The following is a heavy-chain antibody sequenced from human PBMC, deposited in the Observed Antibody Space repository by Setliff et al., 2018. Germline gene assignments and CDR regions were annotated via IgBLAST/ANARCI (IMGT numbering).Heavy chain of an antibody. CDR3: ARVSVPWSFDL. CDR2: IYSGGSTT. Sequence: GASLKISCAASGFTVSNNYMGLVRQAPGKGLEWVSVIYSGGSTTYYADSVKGRFTISRDNSKNTLYLQMNSLRVEDTALYYCARVSVPWSFDLWGRGTLVTVSS. CDR1: GFTVSNNY. J-gene: IGHJ2*01. V-gene: IGHV3-53*01.